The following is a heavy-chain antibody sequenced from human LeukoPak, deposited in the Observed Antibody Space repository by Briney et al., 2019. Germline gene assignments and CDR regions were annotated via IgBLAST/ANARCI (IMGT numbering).Heavy chain of an antibody. Sequence: GSLRVSFAGSGFTLSPYSIIWVRQAPGKGLEGVSYISGDSRYIYYADSVKGRFNIYRDNAEKSAFLKMNSLRAEDTAVYYCARGGGLQRTFCSSASCPLDFWGQGTLVTVSS. D-gene: IGHD2-2*01. CDR1: GFTLSPYS. J-gene: IGHJ4*02. CDR2: ISGDSRYI. V-gene: IGHV3-21*01. CDR3: ARGGGLQRTFCSSASCPLDF.